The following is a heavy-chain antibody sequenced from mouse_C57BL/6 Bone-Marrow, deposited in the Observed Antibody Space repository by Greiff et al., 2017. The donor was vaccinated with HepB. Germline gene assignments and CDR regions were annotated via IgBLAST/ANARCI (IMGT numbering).Heavy chain of an antibody. CDR2: ISSGSSTI. CDR3: GRAPWLLRGWFAY. Sequence: EVKLVESGGGLVKPGGSLKLSCAASGFTFSDYGMHWVRQAPEKGLEWVAYISSGSSTIYYADTVKGRFTISRDNAKNTLFLQMPSLRSEDTAMYYCGRAPWLLRGWFAYWGQGTLVTVSA. J-gene: IGHJ3*01. V-gene: IGHV5-17*01. D-gene: IGHD2-3*01. CDR1: GFTFSDYG.